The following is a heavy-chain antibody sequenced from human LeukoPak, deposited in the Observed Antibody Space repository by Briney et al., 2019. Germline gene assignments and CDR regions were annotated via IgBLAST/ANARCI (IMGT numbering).Heavy chain of an antibody. V-gene: IGHV4-39*02. CDR1: GGSISSSGYY. Sequence: PSETLSLTCIVSGGSISSSGYYWGLIRQPPGKGLEWIGSIFYSGSTSYNPSLKSRVTISVDTSTNQFSLKLSSVTAADTAVYYCARDRGILYYWGQGTLVTVSS. CDR2: IFYSGST. CDR3: ARDRGILYY. D-gene: IGHD2-15*01. J-gene: IGHJ4*02.